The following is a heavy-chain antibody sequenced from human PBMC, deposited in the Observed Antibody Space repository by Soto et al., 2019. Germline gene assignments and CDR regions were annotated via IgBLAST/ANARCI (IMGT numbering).Heavy chain of an antibody. V-gene: IGHV3-73*01. CDR1: GFTFSGAA. Sequence: GGSLRLSCAASGFTFSGAAMHWARQASGKGLEWVGRIRSKANNYATTYAASVKGRFTISRDDSKNTLYLQMNSLRAEDTAVYYCALSYTVTTDYWGQGTLVTVSS. D-gene: IGHD4-17*01. J-gene: IGHJ4*02. CDR3: ALSYTVTTDY. CDR2: IRSKANNYAT.